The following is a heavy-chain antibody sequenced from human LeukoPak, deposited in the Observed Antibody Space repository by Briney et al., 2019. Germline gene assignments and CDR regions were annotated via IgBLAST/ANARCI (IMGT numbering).Heavy chain of an antibody. J-gene: IGHJ5*02. V-gene: IGHV4-34*01. CDR2: INHSGST. CDR3: ARGNRLAAAAKLGRFDP. CDR1: GGSFSGYY. D-gene: IGHD6-13*01. Sequence: PSETLSLTCAVYGGSFSGYYWSWIRQPPGKGLERIGEINHSGSTNYNPSLKSRVTISVDTSKNQFSLKLSSVTAADTAVYYCARGNRLAAAAKLGRFDPWGQGTLVTVSS.